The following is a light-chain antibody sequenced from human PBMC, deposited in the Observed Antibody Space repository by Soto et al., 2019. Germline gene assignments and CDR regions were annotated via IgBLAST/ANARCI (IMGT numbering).Light chain of an antibody. CDR1: HVFIANF. Sequence: IVLTQSPGTVSFSPGEIATLCCRAIHVFIANFLAWYQQKPGQAPRLLIHGASTRATGIPDRFSGSGSGTDFTLTINRLEPEDSAVYFCQHYGTTSATFGQGTKVDI. J-gene: IGKJ1*01. CDR2: GAS. CDR3: QHYGTTSAT. V-gene: IGKV3-20*01.